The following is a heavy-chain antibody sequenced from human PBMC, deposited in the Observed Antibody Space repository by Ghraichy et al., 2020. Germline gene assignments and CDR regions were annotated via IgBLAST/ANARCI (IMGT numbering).Heavy chain of an antibody. CDR1: GFTFSNCT. CDR2: ISRSSRYI. J-gene: IGHJ4*02. V-gene: IGHV3-21*01. CDR3: ARGRCTKGICYTLDY. Sequence: LSLTCAASGFTFSNCTMNWVRQAPGKGLEWVSSISRSSRYIYYADSVKGRFTISSDNAKNSLYLQMNSLRAEDTAVYSCARGRCTKGICYTLDYWGQGTLVTVSS. D-gene: IGHD2-8*01.